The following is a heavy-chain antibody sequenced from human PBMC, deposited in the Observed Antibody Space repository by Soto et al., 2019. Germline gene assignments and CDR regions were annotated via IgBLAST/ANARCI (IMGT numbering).Heavy chain of an antibody. V-gene: IGHV3-23*01. Sequence: GGSLRLSCAGSGFTFSSNWMNWVRQAPGKGLEWVSAIKGSGSSTYYADSVKGRFTISRDNSKNTLYLQMNSLRAEDTAVYYCAKDHRSWNPSYFDYWGQGTLVTVSS. D-gene: IGHD1-1*01. CDR1: GFTFSSNW. CDR3: AKDHRSWNPSYFDY. J-gene: IGHJ4*02. CDR2: IKGSGSST.